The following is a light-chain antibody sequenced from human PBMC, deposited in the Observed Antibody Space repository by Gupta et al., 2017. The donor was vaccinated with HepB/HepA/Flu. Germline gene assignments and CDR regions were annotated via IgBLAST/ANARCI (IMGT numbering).Light chain of an antibody. CDR2: DVN. CDR1: SSDIGCYNY. CDR3: SSYASSSTWV. Sequence: QSALTQPASGPGSPGHSIPISCTATSSDIGCYNYVSWYLQHPAKAPKLMIYDVNSRPSGVSDRFSGSKSGNTASLTISGLQAEDEADYYCSSYASSSTWVFGGGTKLTVL. V-gene: IGLV2-14*01. J-gene: IGLJ3*02.